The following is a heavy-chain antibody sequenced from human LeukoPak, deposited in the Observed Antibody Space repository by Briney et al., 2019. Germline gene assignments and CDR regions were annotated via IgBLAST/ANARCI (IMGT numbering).Heavy chain of an antibody. CDR2: ISAYNGNT. J-gene: IGHJ3*02. V-gene: IGHV1-18*01. CDR3: ARVGYCSGGSCYSAGDAFDI. CDR1: GGTFSSYA. D-gene: IGHD2-15*01. Sequence: ASVKVSCKASGGTFSSYAISWVRQAPGQGLEWMGWISAYNGNTNYAQKLQGRVTMTTDTSTSTAYMELRSLRSDDTAVYYCARVGYCSGGSCYSAGDAFDIWGQGTMVTVSS.